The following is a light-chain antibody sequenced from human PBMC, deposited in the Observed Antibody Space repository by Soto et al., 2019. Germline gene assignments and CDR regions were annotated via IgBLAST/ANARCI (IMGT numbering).Light chain of an antibody. Sequence: DIQMTQSPSTLSASVGDRVTITCRASQNIHRWLAWYQQKPGKAPNLLIYDASRLENGVPSRFSGSGSGTDFTLTISGLQPDDFATYYCQHYNSYPWTFGQGTKVDIK. V-gene: IGKV1-5*01. CDR2: DAS. CDR3: QHYNSYPWT. CDR1: QNIHRW. J-gene: IGKJ1*01.